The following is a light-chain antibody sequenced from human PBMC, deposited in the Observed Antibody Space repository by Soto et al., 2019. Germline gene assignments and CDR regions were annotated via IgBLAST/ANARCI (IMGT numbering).Light chain of an antibody. Sequence: EIVFTQSPATLCLSAGERATLSCRASQTLSNSFIAWYQQKPGKAPRLLIYDTSSRATGVPDRYSASGSGTDFSLTISRLEPEDSAVYYCQQYGSSLLTFGGGTKVDI. J-gene: IGKJ4*01. CDR1: QTLSNSF. CDR3: QQYGSSLLT. CDR2: DTS. V-gene: IGKV3-20*01.